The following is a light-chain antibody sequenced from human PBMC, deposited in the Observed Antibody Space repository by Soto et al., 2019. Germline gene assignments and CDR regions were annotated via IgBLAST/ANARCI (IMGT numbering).Light chain of an antibody. CDR2: DVS. CDR1: SSDVGGYNY. J-gene: IGLJ3*02. CDR3: SSDTSSSTPWV. V-gene: IGLV2-14*01. Sequence: QSALTQPASVSGSPGQSITISCTGTSSDVGGYNYVSWYQQHPGKAPKLMIYDVSNRPSGVSNRFSGSKSGHTASLTISGLQAEDEADYYCSSDTSSSTPWVFGGGTKLTV.